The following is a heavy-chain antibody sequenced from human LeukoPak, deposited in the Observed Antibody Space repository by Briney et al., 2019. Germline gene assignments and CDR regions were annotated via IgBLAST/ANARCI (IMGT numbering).Heavy chain of an antibody. CDR3: ARVWCSGGSCYSSRGAFDI. V-gene: IGHV1-69*13. Sequence: GASVKVSCKASGGTFSSNTISWVRQAPGQGLECMGGIIPIFGTANYAQKFQGRVTITADESTSTAYMEPSSLRYEDTAVYYCARVWCSGGSCYSSRGAFDIWGQGTMVTVSS. CDR2: IIPIFGTA. CDR1: GGTFSSNT. J-gene: IGHJ3*02. D-gene: IGHD2-15*01.